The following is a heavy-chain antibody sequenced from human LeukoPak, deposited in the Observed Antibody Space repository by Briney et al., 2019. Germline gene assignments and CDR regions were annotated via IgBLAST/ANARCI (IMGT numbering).Heavy chain of an antibody. CDR2: IYYSGST. Sequence: SETLSLTCTVSGGSISNYYWSWIRQPPGKGLEWIGYIYYSGSTNYNPSLKSRVTISVDTSKNQFSLKLSSVTAADTAVYYCARGGWNKFDYWGQGTLVTVSS. CDR3: ARGGWNKFDY. CDR1: GGSISNYY. V-gene: IGHV4-59*01. D-gene: IGHD3-22*01. J-gene: IGHJ4*02.